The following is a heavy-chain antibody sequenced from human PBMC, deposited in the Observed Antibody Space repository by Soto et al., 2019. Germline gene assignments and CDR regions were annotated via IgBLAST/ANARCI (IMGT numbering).Heavy chain of an antibody. CDR2: ISGSGGST. V-gene: IGHV3-23*01. D-gene: IGHD3-22*01. CDR3: AKRGGYYYDSSGPLDY. J-gene: IGHJ4*02. CDR1: GFTFSSYA. Sequence: TGGSLRLSCAASGFTFSSYAMSWVRQAPGKGLEWVSAISGSGGSTYYADSAKGRFTISRDNSKNTLYLQMNSLRAEDTAVYYCAKRGGYYYDSSGPLDYWGQGTLVTVSS.